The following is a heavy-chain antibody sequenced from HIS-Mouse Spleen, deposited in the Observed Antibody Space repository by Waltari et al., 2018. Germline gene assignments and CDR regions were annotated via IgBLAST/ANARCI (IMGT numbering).Heavy chain of an antibody. CDR1: GGSISSSRYY. CDR2: IYYRGRT. V-gene: IGHV4-39*01. CDR3: ARHNLNYWYFDL. Sequence: QLQLQESGPGLVKPSETLSLTCTVSGGSISSSRYYWGGIRQPPGKGLEWVGSIYYRGRTYYNPSLKSRVTISVDTSKNQFSLKLSSVTAADTAVYYCARHNLNYWYFDLWGRGTLVTVSS. J-gene: IGHJ2*01.